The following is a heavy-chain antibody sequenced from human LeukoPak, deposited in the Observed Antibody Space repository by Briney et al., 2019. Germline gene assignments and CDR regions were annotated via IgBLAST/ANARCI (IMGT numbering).Heavy chain of an antibody. J-gene: IGHJ4*02. CDR3: ERDGRIVAPGTDRDY. CDR1: GFSFSSYW. Sequence: GGSLRLSCAASGFSFSSYWMHWVRQAPGKGLVWVSRIKSDGSSTSYADSVKGRFTISRDNAKNTLYLQMSSLRAEDTAVYYCERDGRIVAPGTDRDYWGQGTLVTVSS. D-gene: IGHD6-13*01. CDR2: IKSDGSST. V-gene: IGHV3-74*01.